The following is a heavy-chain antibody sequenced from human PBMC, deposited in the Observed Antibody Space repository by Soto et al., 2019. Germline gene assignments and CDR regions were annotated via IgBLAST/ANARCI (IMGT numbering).Heavy chain of an antibody. CDR3: ARARGYCSGGSCYSIKYYYYYYGMDV. V-gene: IGHV4-30-4*01. CDR1: GGSISSGDYY. CDR2: IYYSGST. D-gene: IGHD2-15*01. Sequence: LSRTCTVSGGSISSGDYYWSWIRQPPGKGLXWIGYIYYSGSTYYNPSLKSRVTISVDTSKNQFSLKLSSVTAADTAVYYCARARGYCSGGSCYSIKYYYYYYGMDVWGQGTTVTVSS. J-gene: IGHJ6*02.